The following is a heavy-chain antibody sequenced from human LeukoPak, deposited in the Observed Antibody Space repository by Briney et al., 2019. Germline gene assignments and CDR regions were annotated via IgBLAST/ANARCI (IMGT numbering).Heavy chain of an antibody. CDR1: GGSFSGYY. V-gene: IGHV4-59*01. CDR2: IYYSGST. D-gene: IGHD5-18*01. J-gene: IGHJ4*02. Sequence: SETLSLTCAVYGGSFSGYYWSWIRQPPGKVLEWIGHIYYSGSTNYNPSLKSRVTMSIDTSKNQFSLRLSSVTAADTAVYYCARGAAGYSYGWGQGTLVTVSS. CDR3: ARGAAGYSYG.